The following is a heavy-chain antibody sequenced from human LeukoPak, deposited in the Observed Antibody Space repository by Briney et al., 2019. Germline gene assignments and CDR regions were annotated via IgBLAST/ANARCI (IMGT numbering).Heavy chain of an antibody. CDR3: ATDQQVDTATDI. V-gene: IGHV3-21*01. D-gene: IGHD5-18*01. J-gene: IGHJ4*02. CDR2: ISSSSSYI. Sequence: GGSLRPSCAASGFTFSSYSMNWVRQAPGKGLEWVSSISSSSSYIYYADSVKGRFTISRDNAKNSLYLQMNSLRAEDTAVYYCATDQQVDTATDIWGQGTLVTVSS. CDR1: GFTFSSYS.